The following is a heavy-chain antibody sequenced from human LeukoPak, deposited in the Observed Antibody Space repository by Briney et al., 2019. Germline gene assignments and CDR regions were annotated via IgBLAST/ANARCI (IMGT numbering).Heavy chain of an antibody. CDR1: GYTFTGYY. J-gene: IGHJ5*02. D-gene: IGHD3-10*01. Sequence: EASVKVSCKASGYTFTGYYMHWVRQAPGQGLEWMGWINPNSGGTNYAQKFQGRVTMTRDTSISTAYMELSRLRSDDTAVYYCARDRITMVRGVILGWFDPWGQGTLVTVSS. CDR2: INPNSGGT. V-gene: IGHV1-2*02. CDR3: ARDRITMVRGVILGWFDP.